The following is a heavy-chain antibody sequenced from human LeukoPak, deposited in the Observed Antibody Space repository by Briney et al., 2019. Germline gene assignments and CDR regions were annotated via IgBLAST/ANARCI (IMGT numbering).Heavy chain of an antibody. V-gene: IGHV1-8*01. J-gene: IGHJ4*02. CDR2: MNPNSGNT. Sequence: GASVKVSCKASGYTFTSYDINWVRQATGQGLEWMGWMNPNSGNTGYAQKFQGRVTMTRNTSISTAYMELSSLRSEDTAVYYCARSAYTYYYDSSGYLPLDYWGQGTLVTVSS. D-gene: IGHD3-22*01. CDR3: ARSAYTYYYDSSGYLPLDY. CDR1: GYTFTSYD.